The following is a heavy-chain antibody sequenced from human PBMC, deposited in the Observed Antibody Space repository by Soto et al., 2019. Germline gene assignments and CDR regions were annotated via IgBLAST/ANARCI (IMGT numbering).Heavy chain of an antibody. CDR3: ARRYCASDNCPLFYYFVDL. CDR2: IIPVFRSA. D-gene: IGHD2-21*02. V-gene: IGHV1-69*01. Sequence: VQLVHSGAEVKKTGSSVKVSCKASGGTFNKFAFSWVRQAPGQGFEWMGGIIPVFRSANYAQRFRGRITITADEYTSTVYLYLNDLRSDDTAVYYCARRYCASDNCPLFYYFVDLWGLGTTVTVSS. J-gene: IGHJ6*02. CDR1: GGTFNKFA.